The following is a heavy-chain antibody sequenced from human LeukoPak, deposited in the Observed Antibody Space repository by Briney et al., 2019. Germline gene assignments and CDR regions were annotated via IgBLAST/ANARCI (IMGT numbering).Heavy chain of an antibody. J-gene: IGHJ4*02. CDR1: AYMFSSYW. Sequence: NAGESLKISCKGSAYMFSSYWIVWVRQMPGKGLEWMGIIYPGDSDTIYSPSFQGQVTISADKSISTAYLQWSSLKASDTAMYYCARRVGYCSGGSCYSDCFDYWGQGTLVTVSS. CDR2: IYPGDSDT. D-gene: IGHD2-15*01. CDR3: ARRVGYCSGGSCYSDCFDY. V-gene: IGHV5-51*01.